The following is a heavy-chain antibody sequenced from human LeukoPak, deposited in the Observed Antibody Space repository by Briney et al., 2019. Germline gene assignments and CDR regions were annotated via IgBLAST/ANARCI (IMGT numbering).Heavy chain of an antibody. CDR1: GYTFTSYG. CDR2: ISAYNGNT. D-gene: IGHD6-13*01. J-gene: IGHJ4*02. CDR3: ARVGSGSSWYHQRINYYFDY. V-gene: IGHV1-18*01. Sequence: ASVKVSCKASGYTFTSYGISWVRQAPGQGLEWMGWISAYNGNTNYAQKLQGRVTMTTDTSTSTAYMELRSPRSDDTAVYYCARVGSGSSWYHQRINYYFDYWGQGTLVTVSS.